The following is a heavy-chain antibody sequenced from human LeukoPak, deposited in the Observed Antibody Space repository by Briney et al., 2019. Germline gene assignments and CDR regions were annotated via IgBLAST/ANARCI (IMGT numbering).Heavy chain of an antibody. J-gene: IGHJ4*02. Sequence: GDSVKVSCKASGYTFTSYGISWVRQAPGQGLEWMGWISAYNGNTNYAQKLQGRVTMTTDTSTSTAYMELRSLRSDDTAVYYCARAVHSLALGLLLLGPFDYWGQGTLVTVSS. CDR2: ISAYNGNT. CDR3: ARAVHSLALGLLLLGPFDY. CDR1: GYTFTSYG. D-gene: IGHD3-22*01. V-gene: IGHV1-18*01.